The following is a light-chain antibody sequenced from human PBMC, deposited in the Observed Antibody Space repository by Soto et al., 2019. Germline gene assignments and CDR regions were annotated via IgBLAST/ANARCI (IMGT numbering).Light chain of an antibody. J-gene: IGKJ2*01. CDR2: DAS. Sequence: ESVLTQSQGTLSVSPGERVTLSCRASQTFGRTYLAWYQQKPGQSPRLLIYDASSRATGIPDRFSGSGSGTDFTLTISILEHEDDAVYQCQQFGTSPLYTFGQGTKVEIK. CDR1: QTFGRTY. V-gene: IGKV3-20*01. CDR3: QQFGTSPLYT.